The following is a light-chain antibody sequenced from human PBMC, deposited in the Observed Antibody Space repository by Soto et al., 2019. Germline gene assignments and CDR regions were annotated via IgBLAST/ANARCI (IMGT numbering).Light chain of an antibody. J-gene: IGLJ2*01. Sequence: QSALTQPASVSGSPGQSITISCTGTSRDVGLYNLVSWYQQYPGKAPKLMIYEVSKWPSGVSNRFSGSKSGNTASLTISGLQAEDEADYYCCSYAGGVTLIFGGGTQLTVL. V-gene: IGLV2-23*02. CDR1: SRDVGLYNL. CDR3: CSYAGGVTLI. CDR2: EVS.